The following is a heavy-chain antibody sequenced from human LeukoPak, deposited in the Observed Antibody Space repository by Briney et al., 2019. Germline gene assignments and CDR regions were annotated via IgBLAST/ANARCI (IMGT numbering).Heavy chain of an antibody. CDR2: IYYSRST. CDR1: GGSISSYY. CDR3: ATGEYQLLAHYFDY. V-gene: IGHV4-59*01. Sequence: SETLSLTCTVSGGSISSYYWSWIRQPPGKGLEWIGYIYYSRSTNYNPSLKSRVTISVDTSKNQFSLKLSSVTAADTAVYYCATGEYQLLAHYFDYWGQGTLVTASS. J-gene: IGHJ4*02. D-gene: IGHD2-2*01.